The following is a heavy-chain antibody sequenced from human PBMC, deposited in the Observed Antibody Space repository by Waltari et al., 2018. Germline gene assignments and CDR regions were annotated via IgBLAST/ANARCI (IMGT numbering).Heavy chain of an antibody. CDR1: GGSIDSGSYY. J-gene: IGHJ4*02. V-gene: IGHV4-61*02. Sequence: QVQLQESGPGLVKPSQTLSLTCTVSGGSIDSGSYYWSWIRQPAGKGLEWIGRIYTSGSTNYNPSLKSRVTISVDTSKNQFSLNLSSVTAADTAVYYCARNMRPVLYGFSFDYWGQGTLVTVSS. CDR3: ARNMRPVLYGFSFDY. D-gene: IGHD4-17*01. CDR2: IYTSGST.